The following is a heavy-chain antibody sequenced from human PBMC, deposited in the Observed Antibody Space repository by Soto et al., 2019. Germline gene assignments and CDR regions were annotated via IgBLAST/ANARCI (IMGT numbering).Heavy chain of an antibody. Sequence: SVKVSCKASGGTFSSYAIGWVRQAPGQGLEWMGGIIPIFGTANYAQKFQGRVTITADESTSTAYMELSSLRSEDTAVYYCASSHYYDSSGYYYYYGMDVWGQGTTVTVSS. CDR1: GGTFSSYA. CDR2: IIPIFGTA. V-gene: IGHV1-69*13. D-gene: IGHD3-22*01. J-gene: IGHJ6*02. CDR3: ASSHYYDSSGYYYYYGMDV.